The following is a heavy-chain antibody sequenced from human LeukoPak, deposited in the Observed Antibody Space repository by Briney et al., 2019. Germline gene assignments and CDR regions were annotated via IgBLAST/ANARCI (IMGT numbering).Heavy chain of an antibody. V-gene: IGHV3-21*01. CDR3: ARRAPGYSSGWLDY. CDR1: GFTFSSYS. CDR2: ISSSSSYI. D-gene: IGHD6-19*01. J-gene: IGHJ4*02. Sequence: GGSLRLSFAGSGFTFSSYSMNWVRQAPGKGLEWVSSISSSSSYIYYADSVKGRFTISRDNAKNSLYLQMNSLRAEDTAVYYCARRAPGYSSGWLDYWGQGTLVTISS.